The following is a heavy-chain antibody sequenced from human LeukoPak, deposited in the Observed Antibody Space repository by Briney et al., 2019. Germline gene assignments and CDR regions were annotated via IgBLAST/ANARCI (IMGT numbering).Heavy chain of an antibody. J-gene: IGHJ4*02. CDR3: AREGYYGSGSPPSLYFDY. CDR1: GFTFRNYV. D-gene: IGHD3-10*01. Sequence: GGSLRLSCAASGFTFRNYVIHWVRQAPGKGLEWVAVTSSDLDVKLYANSVKGRFTISRDNSRSTLYLQMNSLRPEDTAIYYCAREGYYGSGSPPSLYFDYWGQGTLVTVSS. CDR2: TSSDLDVK. V-gene: IGHV3-30-3*01.